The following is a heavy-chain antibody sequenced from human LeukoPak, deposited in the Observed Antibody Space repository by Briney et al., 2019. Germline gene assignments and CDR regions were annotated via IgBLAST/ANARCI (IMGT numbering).Heavy chain of an antibody. CDR1: GYTFTNYG. CDR2: ISAHNGNT. V-gene: IGHV1-18*01. Sequence: ASVKVSCKASGYTFTNYGISWVRQAPGQGLEWMGWISAHNGNTDYAQKLQGRVTMTTDTSTSTAYMELRSLRSDDTAVYYCARATATGSTSWDDAFDIWGQGTMVTVSS. J-gene: IGHJ3*02. D-gene: IGHD2-2*01. CDR3: ARATATGSTSWDDAFDI.